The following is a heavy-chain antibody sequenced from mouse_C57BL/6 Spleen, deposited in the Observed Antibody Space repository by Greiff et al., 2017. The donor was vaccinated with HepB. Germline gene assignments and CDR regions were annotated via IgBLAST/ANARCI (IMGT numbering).Heavy chain of an antibody. J-gene: IGHJ2*01. CDR2: ISDGGSYT. Sequence: VQLQQSGGGLVKPGGSLKLSCAASGFTFSSYAMSWVRQTPEKRLEWVATISDGGSYTYYPDNVKGRFTISRDNAKNNLYLQMSHLKSEDTAMYYCARVYGSSPYYFDYWGQGTTLTVSS. V-gene: IGHV5-4*01. CDR3: ARVYGSSPYYFDY. CDR1: GFTFSSYA. D-gene: IGHD1-1*01.